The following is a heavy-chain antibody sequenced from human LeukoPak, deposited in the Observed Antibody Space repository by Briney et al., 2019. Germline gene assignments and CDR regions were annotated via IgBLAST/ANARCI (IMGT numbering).Heavy chain of an antibody. V-gene: IGHV2-5*02. CDR3: THESGYFDY. CDR2: IYWDDDK. J-gene: IGHJ4*02. CDR1: GFSVSTSGVG. D-gene: IGHD3-3*01. Sequence: SGPTLVKSTQTLTLTCTLSGFSVSTSGVGVGWIRQPPGKALEWLALIYWDDDKRYSPSLKSRLTVTKDTSKNQVVLTMTNMDPADTATYFCTHESGYFDYWGQGSLVTVSS.